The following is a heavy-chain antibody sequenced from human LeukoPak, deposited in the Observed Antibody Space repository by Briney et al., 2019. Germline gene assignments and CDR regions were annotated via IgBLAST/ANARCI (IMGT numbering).Heavy chain of an antibody. CDR1: GFTFSNYW. Sequence: GGSLRLSCAGTGFTFSNYWMNWFRQAPGKGLEWVANIKEDGSRINYVDSVKGRFTISRDNAKNSVYLQMDNLRAEDTAVYYCVGSSGWLFDYWGQGILVAVSS. CDR2: IKEDGSRI. D-gene: IGHD6-19*01. CDR3: VGSSGWLFDY. J-gene: IGHJ4*02. V-gene: IGHV3-7*01.